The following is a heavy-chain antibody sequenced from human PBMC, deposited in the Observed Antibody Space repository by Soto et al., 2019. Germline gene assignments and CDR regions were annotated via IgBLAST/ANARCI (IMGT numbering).Heavy chain of an antibody. CDR2: IIPIFGTA. CDR1: GGTFSSYA. V-gene: IGHV1-69*06. CDR3: ASPATHYYYYGMDV. J-gene: IGHJ6*02. Sequence: GASVKVSCKASGGTFSSYAISWVRQAPGQGLEWMGGIIPIFGTANYAQKFQGRVTITADKSTSTAYLQWSSLKASDTAMYYCASPATHYYYYGMDVWGQGTTVTVSS.